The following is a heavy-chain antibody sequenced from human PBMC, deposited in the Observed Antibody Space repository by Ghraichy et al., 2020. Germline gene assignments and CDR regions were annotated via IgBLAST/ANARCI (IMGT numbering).Heavy chain of an antibody. D-gene: IGHD3-10*01. CDR3: TTDYG. V-gene: IGHV3-15*01. CDR2: IKRIADGGTA. Sequence: GSLRLSCAASGFTSSNAWMHWVRQAPGKGLEWVGRIKRIADGGTADYAAPVKGRFTISRDASKNTLYLQMNSLKTEDTAVYYCTTDYGWGQGTLVTVSS. CDR1: GFTSSNAW. J-gene: IGHJ4*02.